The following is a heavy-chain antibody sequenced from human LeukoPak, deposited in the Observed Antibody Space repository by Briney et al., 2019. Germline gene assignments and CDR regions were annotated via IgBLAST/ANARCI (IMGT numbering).Heavy chain of an antibody. CDR3: ARHALDYYGSGSYYNARGPGWFDP. CDR1: DDSVSSGSYY. CDR2: IYYSGST. D-gene: IGHD3-10*01. Sequence: KASETLSLTCTVSDDSVSSGSYYWGWIRQPPGKGLEWIGSIYYSGSTYYNPSLKSRVTISVDTSKNQFSLKLSSVTAADTAVYYCARHALDYYGSGSYYNARGPGWFDPWGQGTLVTVSS. V-gene: IGHV4-39*01. J-gene: IGHJ5*02.